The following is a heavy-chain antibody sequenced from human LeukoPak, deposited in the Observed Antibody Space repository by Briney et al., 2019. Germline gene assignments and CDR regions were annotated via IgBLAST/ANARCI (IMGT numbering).Heavy chain of an antibody. CDR1: SGSIRGNTHN. Sequence: SETLSLTCTLSSGSIRGNTHNWGWIRQSPGKGLEWIGSFSFRGSTYSGPSLKSRLVMSLDTSENQFSLKLSSVTAADTALYYCVIFDSGSDGAFDIWGQGTAVTVSS. J-gene: IGHJ3*02. D-gene: IGHD3-10*01. V-gene: IGHV4-39*07. CDR2: FSFRGST. CDR3: VIFDSGSDGAFDI.